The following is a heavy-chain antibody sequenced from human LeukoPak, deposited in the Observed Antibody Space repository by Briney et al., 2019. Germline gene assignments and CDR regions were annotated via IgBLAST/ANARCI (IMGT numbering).Heavy chain of an antibody. Sequence: ASVKVSCKASGYTFTGYYMHWVRQAPGQGLEWMGWINPNSGGTNYAQKFQGWVTMTRDTTISTAYMELSRLRSDDTAVYYCARAATYYDFWSGYFYYYYGMDVWGQGTTVTVSS. J-gene: IGHJ6*02. V-gene: IGHV1-2*04. CDR3: ARAATYYDFWSGYFYYYYGMDV. CDR1: GYTFTGYY. CDR2: INPNSGGT. D-gene: IGHD3-3*01.